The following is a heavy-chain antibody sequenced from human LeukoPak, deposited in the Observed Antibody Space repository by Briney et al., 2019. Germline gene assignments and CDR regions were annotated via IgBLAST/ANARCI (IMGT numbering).Heavy chain of an antibody. CDR2: IKQDGSEK. CDR3: ARQRRYCSGDNCYQRTFDY. D-gene: IGHD2-15*01. J-gene: IGHJ4*02. Sequence: GGSLRLSCAASGFIFSSYWMSWVRQAPGEGLEWVANIKQDGSEKYYVDSVKGRFTISRDNAKNSLYLQMNSLRAEDTAVYYCARQRRYCSGDNCYQRTFDYWGQGILVTVSS. CDR1: GFIFSSYW. V-gene: IGHV3-7*01.